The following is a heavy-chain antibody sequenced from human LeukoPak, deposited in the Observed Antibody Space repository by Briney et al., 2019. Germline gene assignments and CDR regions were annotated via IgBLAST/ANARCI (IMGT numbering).Heavy chain of an antibody. D-gene: IGHD3-22*01. V-gene: IGHV4-38-2*02. CDR2: VSHRGST. CDR1: GYSISNGYY. Sequence: SETLPLTCTVSGYSISNGYYWGWIRQSPGKGLEWVGSVSHRGSTYYNPSLKSRVTISVDTSKNQFSLKLSSVTAADTAVYYCARVDSSGYHLDYWGQGTLVTVSS. CDR3: ARVDSSGYHLDY. J-gene: IGHJ4*02.